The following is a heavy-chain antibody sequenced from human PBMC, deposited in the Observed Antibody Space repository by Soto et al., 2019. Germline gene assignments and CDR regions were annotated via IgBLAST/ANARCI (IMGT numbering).Heavy chain of an antibody. Sequence: PGGSLRLSCAASGFTVSSNYMSWVRQAPGKGLEWVSVIYSGGSTYYADSVKGRFTISRDNSKNTLYLQMNSLRAEDTAVYYCAKDRMAHVLRYFEWPTPNDYWGQGTLVTVSS. CDR1: GFTVSSNY. CDR3: AKDRMAHVLRYFEWPTPNDY. J-gene: IGHJ4*02. D-gene: IGHD3-9*01. CDR2: IYSGGST. V-gene: IGHV3-53*01.